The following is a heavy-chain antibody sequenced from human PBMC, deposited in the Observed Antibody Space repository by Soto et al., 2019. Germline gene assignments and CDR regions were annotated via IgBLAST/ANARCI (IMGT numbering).Heavy chain of an antibody. V-gene: IGHV4-61*01. CDR2: IYYSGST. D-gene: IGHD5-12*01. Sequence: SETLSLTCTVSGGSVSSGSYYWSWIRQPPGKGLEWIGYIYYSGSTNYNPSLKSRVTISVDTSKNQFSLKLSSVTAADTAVYYCARVVRDGYNWYYFDYWGQETLVTVSS. CDR1: GGSVSSGSYY. CDR3: ARVVRDGYNWYYFDY. J-gene: IGHJ4*02.